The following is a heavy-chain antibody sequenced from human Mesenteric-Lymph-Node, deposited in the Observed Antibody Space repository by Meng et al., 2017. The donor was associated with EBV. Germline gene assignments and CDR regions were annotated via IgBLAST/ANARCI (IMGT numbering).Heavy chain of an antibody. CDR1: GFTLNAYS. D-gene: IGHD6-25*01. J-gene: IGHJ4*02. V-gene: IGHV3-21*02. CDR3: ARNIGATDSGVEDY. CDR2: ISSGGDYI. Sequence: EVQLVESGXXXXXPXXSXXVSCAASGFTLNAYSMNWVRQAPGKGLEWVSSISSGGDYIFYADSVKGRFTISRDNAKNSVDLQMNSLRAEDTAIYYCARNIGATDSGVEDYWGQGTLVTVSS.